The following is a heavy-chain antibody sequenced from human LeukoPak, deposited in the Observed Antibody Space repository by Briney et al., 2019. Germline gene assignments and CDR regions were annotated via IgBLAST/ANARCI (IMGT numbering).Heavy chain of an antibody. CDR2: ISWNSGSI. J-gene: IGHJ4*02. D-gene: IGHD6-19*01. CDR1: GFIFSNYG. Sequence: GGSLRLSCAASGFIFSNYGMSWVRQAPGKGLEWVSGISWNSGSIGYADSVKGRFTISRDNAKNSLYLQMNSLRAEDTALYYCAKDGAVAGIYYFDYWGQGTLVTVSS. V-gene: IGHV3-9*01. CDR3: AKDGAVAGIYYFDY.